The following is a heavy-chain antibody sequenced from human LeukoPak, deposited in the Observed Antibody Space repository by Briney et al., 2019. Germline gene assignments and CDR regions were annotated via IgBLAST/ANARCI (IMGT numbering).Heavy chain of an antibody. CDR1: GFTLSSYS. V-gene: IGHV3-23*01. CDR3: AKGTAMVTF. CDR2: ISGSGGST. Sequence: GGSLRLSCAASGFTLSSYSMNWVRQAPGKGLEWVSAISGSGGSTYYADSVKGRFTISRDNSKNTLYLQMNSLRAEDTAVYYCAKGTAMVTFGGQGTLVTVSS. D-gene: IGHD5-18*01. J-gene: IGHJ4*02.